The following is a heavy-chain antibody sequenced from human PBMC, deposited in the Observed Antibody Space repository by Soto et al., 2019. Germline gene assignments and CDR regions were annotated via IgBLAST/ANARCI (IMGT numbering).Heavy chain of an antibody. CDR2: IHSSGST. CDR1: GASMNSYH. CDR3: ARDQGVAAAGITWFDP. Sequence: SETLSLTCTVSGASMNSYHWSWIRQPAGKGLEWIGHIHSSGSTNYNPSLESRVTMSVDTSKNQFSLRLMSLTAADTAVYYCARDQGVAAAGITWFDPWGQGXLVTVSS. J-gene: IGHJ5*02. D-gene: IGHD6-13*01. V-gene: IGHV4-4*07.